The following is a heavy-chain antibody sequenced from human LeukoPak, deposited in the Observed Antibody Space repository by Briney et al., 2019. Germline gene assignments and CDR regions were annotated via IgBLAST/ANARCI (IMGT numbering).Heavy chain of an antibody. Sequence: GGSLRLSCAASGFTFDDYAMHWVRQAPGKGLEWVSGISWNSGSIGYADSVKGRFTISRDNAKNSLYLQMNSLRAEDTALYYCAKYYGDYWGQGTLVTVSS. V-gene: IGHV3-9*01. CDR3: AKYYGDY. CDR2: ISWNSGSI. CDR1: GFTFDDYA. J-gene: IGHJ4*02.